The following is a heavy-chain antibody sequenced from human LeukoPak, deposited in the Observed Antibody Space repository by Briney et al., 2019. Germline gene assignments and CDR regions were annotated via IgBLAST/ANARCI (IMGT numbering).Heavy chain of an antibody. D-gene: IGHD3-22*01. J-gene: IGHJ6*03. V-gene: IGHV3-21*06. CDR3: ARHLVQYYDSSGYGNYMDV. CDR2: ISSSSSYI. Sequence: GRSLRLSCAASGFTFSSYSMNWVRQAPGKGLEWVSSISSSSSYIYYADSVKGRFTISRDNAKNSLYLQMNSLRAEDTAVYYCARHLVQYYDSSGYGNYMDVWGKGTTVTVSS. CDR1: GFTFSSYS.